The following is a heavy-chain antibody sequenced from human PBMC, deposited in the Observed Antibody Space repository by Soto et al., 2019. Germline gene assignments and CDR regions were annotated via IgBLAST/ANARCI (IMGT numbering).Heavy chain of an antibody. CDR2: IYYSGTT. D-gene: IGHD3-10*01. V-gene: IGHV4-39*01. J-gene: IGHJ3*02. Sequence: SETLSLTCIVSGGSLTSSSFYWGWIRQPPGKGLSWIGNIYYSGTTDYNPSLKSRVSVSTDTSRNQLSLTLSSVTTADTAVYYCVRFYGNAFDIWGPGTLVTVSS. CDR3: VRFYGNAFDI. CDR1: GGSLTSSSFY.